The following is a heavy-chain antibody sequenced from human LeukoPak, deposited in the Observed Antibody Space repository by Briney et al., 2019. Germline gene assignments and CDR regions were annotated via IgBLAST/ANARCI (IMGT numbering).Heavy chain of an antibody. CDR2: IKQDGSDK. J-gene: IGHJ4*02. CDR1: GFTFSSHW. Sequence: GGSLRLSCAASGFTFSSHWMSWVRQAPGKGLEWVANIKQDGSDKYYVDSVKGRFTISRDNAKNSLYLQMNSLRAEDTAVYYCAREANGSPLDYWGQGTLVTVSS. CDR3: AREANGSPLDY. D-gene: IGHD5-24*01. V-gene: IGHV3-7*01.